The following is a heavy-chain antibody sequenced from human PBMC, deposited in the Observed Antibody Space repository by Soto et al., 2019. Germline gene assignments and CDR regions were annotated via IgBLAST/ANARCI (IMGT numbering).Heavy chain of an antibody. D-gene: IGHD3-16*02. CDR1: GGSFSGYY. CDR3: AGRNSLASVSLNFRELSNYKWIDP. V-gene: IGHV4-34*01. CDR2: INHSGST. Sequence: SETLSLTCAVYGGSFSGYYWSWIRQPPGKGLEWIGEINHSGSTNYNPSLKSRVTISVDTSNNQFSLNLNSVTASDTAVYYCAGRNSLASVSLNFRELSNYKWIDPWGPGTLVTVSS. J-gene: IGHJ5*02.